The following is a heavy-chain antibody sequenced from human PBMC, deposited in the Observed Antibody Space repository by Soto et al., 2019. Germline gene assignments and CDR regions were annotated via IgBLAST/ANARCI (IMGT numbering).Heavy chain of an antibody. V-gene: IGHV3-23*01. J-gene: IGHJ4*02. CDR3: AKDIWRGLRTVTTLYYFDY. D-gene: IGHD4-17*01. CDR1: GFTFSSYA. Sequence: GGSLRLSCAASGFTFSSYAMSWVRQAPGKGLEWVSAISGSGGSTYYADSVKGRFTISRDNSKNTLYLQMNSLRAEDTAVYYCAKDIWRGLRTVTTLYYFDYWGQGTLVTVSS. CDR2: ISGSGGST.